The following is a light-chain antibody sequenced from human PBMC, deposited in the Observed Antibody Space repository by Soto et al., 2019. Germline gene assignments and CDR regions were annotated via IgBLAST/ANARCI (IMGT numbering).Light chain of an antibody. CDR3: SSYTSSSTLV. Sequence: QSALTQPASVSGSPGQSITISCTGTSSDVGAYNYVSWYQQHPVKAPKLMICDVSNRPSGVSNRFSGSKSGNTASLTISGLQAEDEADYYCSSYTSSSTLVFGTGTKLTVL. CDR1: SSDVGAYNY. CDR2: DVS. V-gene: IGLV2-14*01. J-gene: IGLJ1*01.